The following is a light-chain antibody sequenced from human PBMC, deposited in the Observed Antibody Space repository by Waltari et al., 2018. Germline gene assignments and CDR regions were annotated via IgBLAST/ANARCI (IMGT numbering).Light chain of an antibody. J-gene: IGKJ1*01. CDR2: GAS. CDR3: QHYLRLPVT. Sequence: EIVLTQSPGTLSLSLGERAPVSCRASQGVSRALAWDQQKPGKAPRLLIYGASTRATGIPDRFSGSGSGTDFSLTISRLEPDDFAVYYCQHYLRLPVTFGQGTTVEI. CDR1: QGVSRA. V-gene: IGKV3-20*01.